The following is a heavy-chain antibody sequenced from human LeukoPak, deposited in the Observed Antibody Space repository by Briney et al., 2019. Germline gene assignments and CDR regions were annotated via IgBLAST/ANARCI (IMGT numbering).Heavy chain of an antibody. Sequence: GSLRLSCAASGFTVSSNYMSWVRQAPGKGLEWVSVIYSGGSTYYADSVKGRFTISRDNSKNTLYLQMNSLRAEDTAVYYCARDRGYSYGLAYWGQGTLVTVSS. CDR2: IYSGGST. CDR3: ARDRGYSYGLAY. D-gene: IGHD5-18*01. CDR1: GFTVSSNY. J-gene: IGHJ4*02. V-gene: IGHV3-53*01.